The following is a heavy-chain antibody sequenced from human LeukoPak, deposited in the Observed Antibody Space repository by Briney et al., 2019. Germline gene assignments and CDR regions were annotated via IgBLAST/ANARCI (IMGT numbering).Heavy chain of an antibody. D-gene: IGHD5-12*01. CDR2: IYASGSN. V-gene: IGHV4-4*07. CDR3: AREPTSGREPTSGRPLDY. J-gene: IGHJ4*02. Sequence: SETLSLTCTVSGGSTSGYFWSWIRQPAGNGLEWIGRIYASGSNNYNPSLKSRVTMSLDTSKNHLSLNLSSVTAADTAVYYCAREPTSGREPTSGRPLDYWGQGTLVTVSS. CDR1: GGSTSGYF.